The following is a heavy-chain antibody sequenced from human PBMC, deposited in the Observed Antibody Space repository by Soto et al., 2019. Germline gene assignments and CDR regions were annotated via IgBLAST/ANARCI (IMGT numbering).Heavy chain of an antibody. CDR1: GLTFSTYA. Sequence: QVQLVESGGGVVQPGRSLRLSCAASGLTFSTYAMNWVRQGPGKGLEWVALISYDGSNKYYADSVKGRFTISRDNSKNTLYLQMNSLRGEDTAVYYCARDGNTYYYDRQDYWGQGSLVTVSS. CDR2: ISYDGSNK. CDR3: ARDGNTYYYDRQDY. D-gene: IGHD3-22*01. J-gene: IGHJ4*02. V-gene: IGHV3-30-3*01.